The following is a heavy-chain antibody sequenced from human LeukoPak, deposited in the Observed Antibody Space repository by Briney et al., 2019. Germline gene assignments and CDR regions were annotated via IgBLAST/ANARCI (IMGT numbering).Heavy chain of an antibody. V-gene: IGHV3-23*01. D-gene: IGHD6-19*01. CDR2: IRGSGGGT. CDR1: GFTFSSYA. CDR3: AKAGIGVVGYFDY. Sequence: GGSLRLSCAASGFTFSSYAMSWVRPAPWKGLEWVSTIRGSGGGTYYADSVKGRFTISRDNSKNTLYLQMNSLRDEDTALYYCAKAGIGVVGYFDYWGQGTLVTVSS. J-gene: IGHJ4*02.